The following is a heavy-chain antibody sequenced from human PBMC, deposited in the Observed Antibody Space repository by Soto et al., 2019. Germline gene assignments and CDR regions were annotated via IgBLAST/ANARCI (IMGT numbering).Heavy chain of an antibody. CDR2: IWYDGSNK. V-gene: IGHV3-33*01. D-gene: IGHD3-10*01. Sequence: QVQLVESGGGVVQPGRSLRLSCAASGFTFSSYGMHWVRQAPGKGLEWVAVIWYDGSNKYYADSVKGRFTISRDNSKNTLELQMHIRRAEDTAVYSCAREAPYPITMVRWVCDYWGQGSLVTVAS. CDR1: GFTFSSYG. J-gene: IGHJ4*02. CDR3: AREAPYPITMVRWVCDY.